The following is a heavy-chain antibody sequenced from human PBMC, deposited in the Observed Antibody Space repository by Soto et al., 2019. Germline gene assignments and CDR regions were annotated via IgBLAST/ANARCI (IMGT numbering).Heavy chain of an antibody. CDR2: IYHSGST. D-gene: IGHD3-3*01. J-gene: IGHJ5*02. Sequence: SETLSLTCAVSSGSISSSNWWSWVRQPPGKGLEWIGEIYHSGSTNYNPSLKSRVTISVDKSKNQVSLKLSSVTAAETAVYYCARGNTQPSRTIFGVVIMDNWFDPWGQGTLVTVSS. V-gene: IGHV4-4*02. CDR3: ARGNTQPSRTIFGVVIMDNWFDP. CDR1: SGSISSSNW.